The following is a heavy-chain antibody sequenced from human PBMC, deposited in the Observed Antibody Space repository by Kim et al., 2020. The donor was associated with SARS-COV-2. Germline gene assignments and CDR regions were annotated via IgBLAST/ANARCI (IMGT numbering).Heavy chain of an antibody. D-gene: IGHD1-26*01. J-gene: IGHJ4*02. Sequence: GGSLRLSCAASGFTFSSYSIHWVRQAPGKGLEWVAVVSSDGSEKYYADSMKGRFTISRDNSKNTLFVQMNSLRAEDTAVYYCAREFLAGSYFGYWSQGTL. CDR1: GFTFSSYS. V-gene: IGHV3-30*04. CDR2: VSSDGSEK. CDR3: AREFLAGSYFGY.